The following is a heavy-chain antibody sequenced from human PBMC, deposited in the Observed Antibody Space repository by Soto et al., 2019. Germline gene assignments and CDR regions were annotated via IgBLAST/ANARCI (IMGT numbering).Heavy chain of an antibody. Sequence: QVQLVQSGAEEKKPGASVKVSCKASGYTFTDYAMHWVRQAPGQRLEWMGWINAGNGNTKYSQKFQGRVTITRDTSASAAYMELSSLSSEDTAVYYCARAVAVPADFDYWGQGTLVTVSS. V-gene: IGHV1-3*05. CDR3: ARAVAVPADFDY. D-gene: IGHD6-19*01. J-gene: IGHJ4*02. CDR2: INAGNGNT. CDR1: GYTFTDYA.